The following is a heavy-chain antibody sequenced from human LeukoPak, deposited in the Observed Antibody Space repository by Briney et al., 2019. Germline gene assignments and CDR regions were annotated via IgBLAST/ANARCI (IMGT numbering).Heavy chain of an antibody. Sequence: GGSLRLSCAASGLTFSRYSMNWVRQASGKGLELVSSTSSSSYIYYADLVKCRFTISRDNAKNSLYLLMNSLRAEDTAVYYCARDLTSGGALDYWGQGTLVTVSS. CDR2: TSSSSYI. V-gene: IGHV3-21*01. CDR3: ARDLTSGGALDY. CDR1: GLTFSRYS. J-gene: IGHJ4*02. D-gene: IGHD3-16*01.